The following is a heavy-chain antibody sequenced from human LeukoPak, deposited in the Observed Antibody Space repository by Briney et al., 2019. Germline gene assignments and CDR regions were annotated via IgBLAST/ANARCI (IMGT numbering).Heavy chain of an antibody. CDR3: AKDLSSVFDALNI. D-gene: IGHD3-10*01. V-gene: IGHV3-43*02. CDR1: GFTFDDYA. Sequence: PWGPLRLSCPASGFTFDDYAMHWVRQAPGKGLEWVSLISGDGATTYYAASVKGRLTISSDNKKNVLYLQMNNLGTEDTALFYCAKDLSSVFDALNIWGQGTLVTVSS. CDR2: ISGDGATT. J-gene: IGHJ3*02.